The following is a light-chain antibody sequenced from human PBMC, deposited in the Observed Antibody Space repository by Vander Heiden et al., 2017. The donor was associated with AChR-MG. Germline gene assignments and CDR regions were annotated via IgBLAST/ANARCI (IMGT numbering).Light chain of an antibody. CDR3: QAWDSRSNWV. CDR2: HQD. V-gene: IGLV3-1*01. CDR1: RLGNKY. J-gene: IGLJ3*02. Sequence: SYALTQPRSVSVSPGQTASITCSGDRLGNKYASWYQQKPGQSPGLVIHHQDKRPAGIPERFSGSSSGNTATLTISGTQSLDEADYFCQAWDSRSNWVFGGGTKLTVL.